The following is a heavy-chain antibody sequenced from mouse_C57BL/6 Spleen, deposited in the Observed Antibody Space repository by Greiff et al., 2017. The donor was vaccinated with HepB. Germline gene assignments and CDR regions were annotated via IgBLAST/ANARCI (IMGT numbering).Heavy chain of an antibody. D-gene: IGHD4-1*01. Sequence: QVQLQQSGPELVKPGASVKISCKASGYAFSSSWMNWVKQRPGKGLEWIGRIYPGDGDTNYNGKFKGKATLTADKSSSTAYMQLSSLTSEDSAVYFCASQGLTGTFAYWGQGTLVTVSA. CDR1: GYAFSSSW. CDR2: IYPGDGDT. J-gene: IGHJ3*01. CDR3: ASQGLTGTFAY. V-gene: IGHV1-82*01.